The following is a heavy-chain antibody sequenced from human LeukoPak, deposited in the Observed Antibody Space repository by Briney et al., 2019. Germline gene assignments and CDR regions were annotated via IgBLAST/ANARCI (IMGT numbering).Heavy chain of an antibody. Sequence: SVKVSCKASGGTFSSYAISWVRQAPGQGLEWMGGIIPIFGTANYAQKFQGRVTITADESTSTAYMELSSLRSEDTAVCYCARLRRFGELSYYYYGMDVWGQGTTVTVSS. J-gene: IGHJ6*02. CDR3: ARLRRFGELSYYYYGMDV. CDR1: GGTFSSYA. CDR2: IIPIFGTA. D-gene: IGHD3-10*01. V-gene: IGHV1-69*01.